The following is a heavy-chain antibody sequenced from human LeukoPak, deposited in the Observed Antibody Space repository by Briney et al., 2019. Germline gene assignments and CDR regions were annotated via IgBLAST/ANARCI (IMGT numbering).Heavy chain of an antibody. CDR1: GGSISSSSYY. Sequence: SETLSLTCTVSGGSISSSSYYWGWIRQPPGKGLEWIGSIYYSGSTYYNPSLKSRVTISVDTSKNQFSLKLSSVTAADTAVYYCAIGWGYFWSGGFDYWGQGTLVTVSS. CDR3: AIGWGYFWSGGFDY. J-gene: IGHJ4*02. D-gene: IGHD3-3*01. CDR2: IYYSGST. V-gene: IGHV4-39*01.